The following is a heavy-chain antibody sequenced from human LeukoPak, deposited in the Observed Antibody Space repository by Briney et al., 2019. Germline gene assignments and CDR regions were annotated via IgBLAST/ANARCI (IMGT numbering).Heavy chain of an antibody. CDR3: AIYYMVRGVIIRDAFDI. J-gene: IGHJ3*02. V-gene: IGHV4-30-2*01. CDR1: GGSISSGGYS. D-gene: IGHD3-10*01. Sequence: SETPSLTCAVSGGSISSGGYSWSWIRQPPGKGLEWIAYIYHSGSTYYNPSLKSRVTISVDGSKNQFSLKLSSVTAADTAVYYCAIYYMVRGVIIRDAFDIWGQGTMVTVSS. CDR2: IYHSGST.